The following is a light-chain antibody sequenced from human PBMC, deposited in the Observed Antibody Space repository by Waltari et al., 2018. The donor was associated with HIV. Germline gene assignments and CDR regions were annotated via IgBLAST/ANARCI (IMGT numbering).Light chain of an antibody. CDR1: QGISSY. V-gene: IGKV1-9*01. CDR2: SAS. Sequence: DIQLTQSPSFLSASVGDRVTITCRASQGISSYLAWYQQKPGKAPNLLIYSASTLQSGVPSRFSGSGSGTECTLTINSLQPEDFATYYYQQFNTFSPITFGQGTRLEIK. CDR3: QQFNTFSPIT. J-gene: IGKJ5*01.